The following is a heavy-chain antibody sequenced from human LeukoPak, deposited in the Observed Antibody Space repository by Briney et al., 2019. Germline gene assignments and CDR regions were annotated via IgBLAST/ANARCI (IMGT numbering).Heavy chain of an antibody. CDR3: ARRATVERDLDY. V-gene: IGHV3-21*01. CDR2: ISSSSSYI. Sequence: PGGSLRLSCAASGFTFSSHAMSWVRQAPGKGLEWVSSISSSSSYIYYADSVKGRFTISRDNAKNSLYLQMNSLRAEDTAVYYCARRATVERDLDYWGQGTLVTVSS. D-gene: IGHD4-23*01. CDR1: GFTFSSHA. J-gene: IGHJ4*02.